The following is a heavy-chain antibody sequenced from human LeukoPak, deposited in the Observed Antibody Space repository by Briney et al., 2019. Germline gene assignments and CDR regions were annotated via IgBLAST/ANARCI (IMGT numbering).Heavy chain of an antibody. Sequence: ASVKVSCKASGYTFTSYDINWVRQATGQGLEWMGWMNPNSGNTGYAQKFQGRVTMTRNTSISTAYMELSGLRSEDTAVYYCARVVDDSRSDYFDYWGQGTLVTVSS. CDR3: ARVVDDSRSDYFDY. V-gene: IGHV1-8*01. J-gene: IGHJ4*02. CDR2: MNPNSGNT. D-gene: IGHD3-22*01. CDR1: GYTFTSYD.